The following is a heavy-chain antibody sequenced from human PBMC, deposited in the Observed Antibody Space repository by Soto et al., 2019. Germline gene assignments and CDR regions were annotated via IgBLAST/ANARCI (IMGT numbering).Heavy chain of an antibody. CDR2: ISVDGSKK. Sequence: QVQLVESGGGVVQPGRSLRLSCEASGFTFRNYGMYWVRQAPGKGLEWVAIISVDGSKKKYVDSVKGRFTVSRDNSRNTLYLEMNSLRAEDMAVYYCARDKDDYGDYGDYWGQGTLVTVSS. D-gene: IGHD4-17*01. J-gene: IGHJ4*02. CDR1: GFTFRNYG. CDR3: ARDKDDYGDYGDY. V-gene: IGHV3-30*03.